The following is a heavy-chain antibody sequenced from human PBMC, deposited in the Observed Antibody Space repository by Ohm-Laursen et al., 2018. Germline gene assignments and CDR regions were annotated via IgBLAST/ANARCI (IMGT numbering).Heavy chain of an antibody. CDR1: GYSFTSYW. CDR2: IYPGDSDT. Sequence: GESLRISCKGSGYSFTSYWIGWVRQMPGKGLEWMGIIYPGDSDTRYGPSFQGQVTISADKSISTAYLQWSSLKASDTAMYYCARTGYSSGWGKTAYYYYGMDVWGQGTTVTVSS. J-gene: IGHJ6*02. D-gene: IGHD6-19*01. V-gene: IGHV5-51*01. CDR3: ARTGYSSGWGKTAYYYYGMDV.